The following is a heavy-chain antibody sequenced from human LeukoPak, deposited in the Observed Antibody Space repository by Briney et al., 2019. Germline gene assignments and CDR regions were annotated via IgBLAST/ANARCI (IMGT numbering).Heavy chain of an antibody. CDR2: ISGSGGST. D-gene: IGHD3-9*01. Sequence: PGGSLRLSCAASGFTFSSYAMSWVRQAPGKGLEWVSAISGSGGSTYYADSVKGRFTISRDNSKNTLYLQMNSLRAEDTAVYYCAKGPGFQPILTGYYNWWGQGTLVTVSS. CDR3: AKGPGFQPILTGYYNW. V-gene: IGHV3-23*01. J-gene: IGHJ4*02. CDR1: GFTFSSYA.